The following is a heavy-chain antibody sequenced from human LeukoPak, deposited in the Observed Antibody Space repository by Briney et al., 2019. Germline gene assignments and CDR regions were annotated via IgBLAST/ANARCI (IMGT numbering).Heavy chain of an antibody. CDR1: GFSLSTFW. CDR2: VNPDGSST. V-gene: IGHV3-74*01. J-gene: IGHJ4*02. CDR3: VSDSESRSGGDY. D-gene: IGHD1-26*01. Sequence: GGSLRLSCAASGFSLSTFWMHWVRQVPGKGLVWVSRVNPDGSSTSYADSVKGRFTISRDNAKNTVYLQMNSLRDEDTAVYYCVSDSESRSGGDYWGRGTLVTVSS.